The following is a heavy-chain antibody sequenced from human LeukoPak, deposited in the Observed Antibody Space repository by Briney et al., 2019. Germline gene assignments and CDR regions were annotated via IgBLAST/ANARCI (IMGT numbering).Heavy chain of an antibody. J-gene: IGHJ4*02. CDR1: GFILSDHY. V-gene: IGHV3-7*01. CDR3: ARDLPNDEIFAVVPLFDY. CDR2: IKHDGSEQ. Sequence: PGGSLRLSCAGSGFILSDHYMDWVRQAPGKGLEWVANIKHDGSEQYYGDSVKGRFTISRDNAKNSLYLQMNGLRAEDTAVYYCARDLPNDEIFAVVPLFDYWGQGTLVTVSS. D-gene: IGHD3-3*01.